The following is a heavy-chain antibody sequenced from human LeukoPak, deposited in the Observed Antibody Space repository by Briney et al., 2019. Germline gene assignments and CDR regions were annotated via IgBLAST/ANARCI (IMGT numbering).Heavy chain of an antibody. CDR2: INPNSGDT. CDR1: GYTFTGYN. V-gene: IGHV1-2*02. D-gene: IGHD6-13*01. J-gene: IGHJ4*02. Sequence: ASVKVSCKASGYTFTGYNIHWVRQAPGQGLEWMGWINPNSGDTNYAQTFQGRVIMTRDTSISTAYMELSRLRSDDTAVYYCARDDRPAAAGLWGQGTLVTVSS. CDR3: ARDDRPAAAGL.